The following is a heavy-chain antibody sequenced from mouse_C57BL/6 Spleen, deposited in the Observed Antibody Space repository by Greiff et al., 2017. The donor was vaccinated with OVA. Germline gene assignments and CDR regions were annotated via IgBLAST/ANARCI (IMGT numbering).Heavy chain of an antibody. J-gene: IGHJ1*03. CDR1: GYTFTSYD. V-gene: IGHV1-85*01. D-gene: IGHD2-4*01. Sequence: QVQLQQSGPELVKPGASVKLPCKASGYTFTSYDINWVKQRPGQGLEWIGWIYPRDGSTKYNEKFKGKATLTVDTSSSTAYMELHSLTSEDSAVYFCARSGDYHRDWYFDVWGTGTTVTVSS. CDR3: ARSGDYHRDWYFDV. CDR2: IYPRDGST.